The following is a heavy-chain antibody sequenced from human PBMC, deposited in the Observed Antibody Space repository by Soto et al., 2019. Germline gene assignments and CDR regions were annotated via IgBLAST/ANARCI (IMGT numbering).Heavy chain of an antibody. V-gene: IGHV4-39*01. CDR1: GVSIRSPSYY. Sequence: PSETLSLTCTVSGVSIRSPSYYWGWVRQPPGKGLEWIAAVYSHGDTHYNPSLKSRVSISVDTSANQLSLTLTSVTAADTAVYYCARLWGFAAGTFDYWGQGTLVTVCS. D-gene: IGHD6-19*01. CDR3: ARLWGFAAGTFDY. CDR2: VYSHGDT. J-gene: IGHJ4*02.